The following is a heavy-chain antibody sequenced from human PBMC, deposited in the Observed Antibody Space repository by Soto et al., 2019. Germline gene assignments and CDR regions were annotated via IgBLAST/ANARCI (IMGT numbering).Heavy chain of an antibody. CDR2: IYYSGST. Sequence: PSETLSLTCTVSGGSIIRGGYYWIWIRQHPGKGLEWIGYIYYSGSTYYNPSLKSRVTISVDTSKNQFSLKLSSVTAADTAVYYCARERDFWSGYTKTRGSWFDPWGQGTLVTVSS. V-gene: IGHV4-31*03. D-gene: IGHD3-3*01. CDR3: ARERDFWSGYTKTRGSWFDP. J-gene: IGHJ5*02. CDR1: GGSIIRGGYY.